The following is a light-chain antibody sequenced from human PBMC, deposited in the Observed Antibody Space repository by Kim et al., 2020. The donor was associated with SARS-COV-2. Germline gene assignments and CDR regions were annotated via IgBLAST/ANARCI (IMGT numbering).Light chain of an antibody. CDR3: QQYDSYPRT. V-gene: IGKV1D-16*01. J-gene: IGKJ2*01. CDR2: AAS. CDR1: QGISIW. Sequence: DIQMTQSPSSLSASVGDRVIISCRTSQGISIWLAWYQQKPGKAPKSLIHAASSLQSGVPSRFSGSGSGTDFTLTISSLQPEDSATYDCQQYDSYPRTFGQGTKLEI.